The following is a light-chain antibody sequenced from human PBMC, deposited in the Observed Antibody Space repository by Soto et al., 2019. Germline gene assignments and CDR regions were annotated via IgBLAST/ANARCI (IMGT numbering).Light chain of an antibody. J-gene: IGKJ4*01. V-gene: IGKV1-39*01. CDR1: ESIGSN. Sequence: DLRMTQSPSSLSASVRDRVTITCRASESIGSNLNWYQQSPGKAPKLLVFDASSLPSGIPSRFSGSGSGTDFTLTISSLQPEDFATYYCQQNYSTPLTFGGGTKVDIK. CDR2: DAS. CDR3: QQNYSTPLT.